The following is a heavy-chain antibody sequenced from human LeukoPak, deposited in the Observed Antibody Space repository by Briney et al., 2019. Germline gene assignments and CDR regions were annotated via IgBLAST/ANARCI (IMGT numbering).Heavy chain of an antibody. V-gene: IGHV4-39*01. CDR3: ARGSASGWSGAEYFQH. Sequence: SSETLSLTCTVSGGSISSSSYHWGWIRQPPGKGLEWIGSIYYTGTTYYNPSLKSRVTISVDTSKNQFSLKVSSLTAADTAVYYCARGSASGWSGAEYFQHWGQGTLVTVSS. D-gene: IGHD6-19*01. CDR1: GGSISSSSYH. J-gene: IGHJ1*01. CDR2: IYYTGTT.